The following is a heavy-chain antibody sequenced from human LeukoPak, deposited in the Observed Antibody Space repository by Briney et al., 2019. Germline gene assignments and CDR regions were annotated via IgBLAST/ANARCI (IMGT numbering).Heavy chain of an antibody. CDR2: IKQDGSVK. CDR3: ARDQLAVPGGDL. D-gene: IGHD6-19*01. V-gene: IGHV3-7*04. CDR1: GFMFRTYW. J-gene: IGHJ5*02. Sequence: PGGSLRLSCVGSGFMFRTYWMSWVCQAPGEGLEWVADIKQDGSVKNYGDSVRGRFTVSRDNSENSVYLQMNSLRGEDTAVYYCARDQLAVPGGDLWGQGTLVTVSS.